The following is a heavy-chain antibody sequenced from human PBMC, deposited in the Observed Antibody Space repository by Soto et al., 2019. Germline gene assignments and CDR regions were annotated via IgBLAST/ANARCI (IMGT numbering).Heavy chain of an antibody. CDR1: GGSISSSSYY. CDR2: IYYSGST. Sequence: PSETLSLTCTVSGGSISSSSYYWGWIRQPPGKGLEWIGSIYYSGSTYYNPSLKSRVTISVDTSKNQFSLKLSSVTAADTAVYYCLCTVGATTDYYYYYGMDVWGQGTTVTVSS. J-gene: IGHJ6*02. V-gene: IGHV4-39*01. D-gene: IGHD1-26*01. CDR3: LCTVGATTDYYYYYGMDV.